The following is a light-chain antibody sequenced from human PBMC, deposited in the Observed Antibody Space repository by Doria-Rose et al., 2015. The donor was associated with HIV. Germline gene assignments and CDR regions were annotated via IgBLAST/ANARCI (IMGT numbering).Light chain of an antibody. CDR3: QQYYSTPQT. J-gene: IGKJ2*01. CDR1: QGIRNS. Sequence: DIQVPQSPSSLSASVGDRVTITCRASQGIRNSLAWYQQKPGKAPKLLVYAASTLESGVPSRFSGSGSGTDYTLTISSLQPEDFATYYCQQYYSTPQTFGQGTKLEIK. V-gene: IGKV1-NL1*01. CDR2: AAS.